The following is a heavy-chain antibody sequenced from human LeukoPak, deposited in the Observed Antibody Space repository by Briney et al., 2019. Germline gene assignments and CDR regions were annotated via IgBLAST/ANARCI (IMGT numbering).Heavy chain of an antibody. Sequence: GGSLRLSCAASGFTVSSNDMNWVRQAPGKGLEWVSLLYSGGNTYYADSVKGRFTISRDNSNNTLYLQLDSLRAEDTAIYYCARVMRGAFDIWGQGTLVTVSS. CDR3: ARVMRGAFDI. CDR2: LYSGGNT. CDR1: GFTVSSND. V-gene: IGHV3-53*01. J-gene: IGHJ3*02.